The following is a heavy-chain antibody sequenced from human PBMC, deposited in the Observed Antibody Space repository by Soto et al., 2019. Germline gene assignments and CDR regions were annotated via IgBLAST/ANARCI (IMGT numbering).Heavy chain of an antibody. CDR3: VREDDGGDRDYYGLDV. V-gene: IGHV4-30-4*01. CDR2: IHYSGSV. CDR1: GGSISFDHYH. J-gene: IGHJ6*02. D-gene: IGHD2-21*02. Sequence: QVQLQESGPGLVRPSQTLSLTCTVSGGSISFDHYHWTWIRQPAGKGLEWIGYIHYSGSVYYNPSLKSRVSMSVDTSKNLFSLKLSSVTAADTAVYFCVREDDGGDRDYYGLDVWGQGTTVTVSS.